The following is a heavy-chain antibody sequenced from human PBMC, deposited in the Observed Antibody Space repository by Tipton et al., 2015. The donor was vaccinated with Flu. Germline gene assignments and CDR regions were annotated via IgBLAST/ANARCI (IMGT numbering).Heavy chain of an antibody. CDR3: AGHIVGAEGGYYYMDV. Sequence: TLSLTCTVSGGSISSYYWSWIRQPAGKGLEWIGRIYTSGSTNYNPSLKSRVTMSVDTSKNQFSLKLSSVTAADTAVYYCAGHIVGAEGGYYYMDVWGKGTTVTVSS. CDR1: GGSISSYY. CDR2: IYTSGST. J-gene: IGHJ6*03. D-gene: IGHD1-26*01. V-gene: IGHV4-4*07.